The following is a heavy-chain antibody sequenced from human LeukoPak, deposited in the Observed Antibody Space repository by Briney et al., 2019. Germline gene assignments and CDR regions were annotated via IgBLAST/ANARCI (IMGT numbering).Heavy chain of an antibody. V-gene: IGHV3-21*01. CDR3: ARDWSIVWFDP. Sequence: KPGGSLRLSCAASGFTFSSYSMNWVRQAPGKGLEWVSSISSSSSYIYYADSVKGRFTISRDNAENSLYLQMNSLRAEDTAVYYCARDWSIVWFDPWGQGTLVTVSS. CDR1: GFTFSSYS. J-gene: IGHJ5*02. CDR2: ISSSSSYI. D-gene: IGHD3-3*01.